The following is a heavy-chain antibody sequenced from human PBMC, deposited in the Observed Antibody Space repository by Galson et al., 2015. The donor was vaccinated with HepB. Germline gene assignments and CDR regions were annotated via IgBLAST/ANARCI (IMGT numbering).Heavy chain of an antibody. V-gene: IGHV3-21*01. Sequence: SLRLSCAAPGFTFSSYSMNWVRQAPGKGLEWVSSISSSSSYIYYADSVKGRFTISRDNAKNSLYLQMNSLRAEDTAVYYCARYYDSSGSRTRGAFDIWGQGTMVTVSS. D-gene: IGHD3-22*01. CDR3: ARYYDSSGSRTRGAFDI. CDR1: GFTFSSYS. J-gene: IGHJ3*02. CDR2: ISSSSSYI.